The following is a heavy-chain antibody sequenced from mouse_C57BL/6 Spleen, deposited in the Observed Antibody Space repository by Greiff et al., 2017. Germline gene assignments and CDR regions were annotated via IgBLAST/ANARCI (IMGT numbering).Heavy chain of an antibody. Sequence: QVQLQQPGAELVRPGTSVKLSCKASGYTFTSYWMHWVKQRPGQGLEWIGVIDPSDSYTNYNQKFKGKATLTVDTSSSTAYMQLSSLTSEDSAVYYCARSDDYDAGGYYAMDYWGQGTSVTVSS. CDR2: IDPSDSYT. J-gene: IGHJ4*01. CDR3: ARSDDYDAGGYYAMDY. V-gene: IGHV1-59*01. CDR1: GYTFTSYW. D-gene: IGHD2-4*01.